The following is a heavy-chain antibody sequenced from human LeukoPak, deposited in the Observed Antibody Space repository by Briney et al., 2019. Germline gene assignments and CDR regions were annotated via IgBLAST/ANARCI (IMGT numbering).Heavy chain of an antibody. CDR2: IIPILGIA. Sequence: GASVKVSCKASGGTFSSYTISWVRQAPGQGFEWMGRIIPILGIANYAQKFQGRVTITADKSTSTAYMELSSLRSEDTAVYYCARDAGFRSPRHYYYGMDVWGQGTTVTVSS. J-gene: IGHJ6*02. V-gene: IGHV1-69*04. CDR3: ARDAGFRSPRHYYYGMDV. CDR1: GGTFSSYT.